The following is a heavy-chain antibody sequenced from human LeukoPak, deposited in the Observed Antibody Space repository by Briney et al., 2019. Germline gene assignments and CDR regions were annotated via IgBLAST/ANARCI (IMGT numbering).Heavy chain of an antibody. CDR1: GFTVSSYS. CDR3: ARIGYDSSGYSDY. V-gene: IGHV3-48*01. CDR2: ISSSSSTI. D-gene: IGHD3-22*01. Sequence: PGGSLRISCAASGFTVSSYSMNWDRQAPGKGLEWVSYISSSSSTIYYADSVKGRFTISRDNAKNSLYLQMNSLRAEDTAVYYCARIGYDSSGYSDYWGQGTLVTVSS. J-gene: IGHJ4*02.